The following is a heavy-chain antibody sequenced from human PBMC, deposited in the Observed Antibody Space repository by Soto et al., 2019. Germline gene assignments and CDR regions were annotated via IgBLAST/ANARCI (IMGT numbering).Heavy chain of an antibody. D-gene: IGHD2-2*01. V-gene: IGHV1-18*01. J-gene: IGHJ4*02. Sequence: ASVKVSCKASGYTFASYGFSWVRQAPGQGLEWVAWISANSGDTNSAQKFQDRVTLTTDTSTSTAYMDLRSLRSDDTAVYYCARDFRDSCRGASCIYFDYWGQGTLVTVSS. CDR1: GYTFASYG. CDR3: ARDFRDSCRGASCIYFDY. CDR2: ISANSGDT.